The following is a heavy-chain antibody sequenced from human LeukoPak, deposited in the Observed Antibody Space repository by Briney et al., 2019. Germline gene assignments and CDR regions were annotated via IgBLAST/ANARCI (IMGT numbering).Heavy chain of an antibody. J-gene: IGHJ4*02. CDR1: GFTFSSYS. Sequence: GGSLRLSCAASGFTFSSYSMNWVRQAPGKGLEWVSSISSSSSYIYYADSVKGRFTISRDNAKNSLYLQMNSLRAEDTAVYYCARGDYYDILTGDLAPFDYWGQGTLVTVSS. CDR3: ARGDYYDILTGDLAPFDY. D-gene: IGHD3-9*01. CDR2: ISSSSSYI. V-gene: IGHV3-21*01.